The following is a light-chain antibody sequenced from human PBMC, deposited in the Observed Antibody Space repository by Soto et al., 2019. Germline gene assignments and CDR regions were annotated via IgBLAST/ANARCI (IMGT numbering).Light chain of an antibody. Sequence: QPVLTKSPSASASLGASVKLTCTLSSGHSRNAIAWHQQQPEKGPRYLMKINSDGSHIKGDEIPDRFSGSSSGAERYLTISSLQSEDEADYYCQAWVTGIGVFGGGTKLTVL. V-gene: IGLV4-69*01. CDR3: QAWVTGIGV. CDR2: INSDGSH. CDR1: SGHSRNA. J-gene: IGLJ2*01.